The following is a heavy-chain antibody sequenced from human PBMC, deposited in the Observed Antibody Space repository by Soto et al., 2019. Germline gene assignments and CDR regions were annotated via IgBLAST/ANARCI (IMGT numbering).Heavy chain of an antibody. CDR2: IYHSGST. J-gene: IGHJ3*02. D-gene: IGHD3-10*01. CDR1: GGSISSGGYS. Sequence: SETLSLTCAVSGGSISSGGYSWSWIRQPPGKGLEWIGYIYHSGSTYYNPSLKSRVTISVDRSKNQFSLKLSSVTSADTAVYYCARDMGVNYYGSGADAFDIWGQGTMVTVSS. CDR3: ARDMGVNYYGSGADAFDI. V-gene: IGHV4-30-2*01.